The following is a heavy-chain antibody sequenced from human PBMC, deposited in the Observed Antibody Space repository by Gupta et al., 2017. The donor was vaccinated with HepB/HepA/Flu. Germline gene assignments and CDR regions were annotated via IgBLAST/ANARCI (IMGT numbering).Heavy chain of an antibody. J-gene: IGHJ3*02. CDR2: ISWNSGSI. CDR1: GFTFDDYA. CDR3: AKDMGGSYLHDAFDI. D-gene: IGHD1-26*01. Sequence: EVQLVESGGGLVQPGRSLRLSCAASGFTFDDYAMHWVRQAPGKGLEWVSGISWNSGSIGYADSVKGRFTISRDNAKNSLYLQMNSLRAEDMALYYCAKDMGGSYLHDAFDIWGQGTMVTVSS. V-gene: IGHV3-9*03.